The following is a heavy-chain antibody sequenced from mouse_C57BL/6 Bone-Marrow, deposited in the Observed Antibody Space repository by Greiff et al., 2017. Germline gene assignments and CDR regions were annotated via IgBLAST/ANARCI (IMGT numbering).Heavy chain of an antibody. CDR1: GFTFSNYW. Sequence: EVKLMESGGGLVQPGGSMKLSCVASGFTFSNYWMNWVRQSPEKGLEWVAQIRLKSDNYATHYAESVKGRFTISRDDSKSSVYLQMNNLRAEDTGIYYCTQGPATVVADWYFDVWGTGTTVTVSS. CDR2: IRLKSDNYAT. V-gene: IGHV6-3*01. CDR3: TQGPATVVADWYFDV. D-gene: IGHD1-1*01. J-gene: IGHJ1*03.